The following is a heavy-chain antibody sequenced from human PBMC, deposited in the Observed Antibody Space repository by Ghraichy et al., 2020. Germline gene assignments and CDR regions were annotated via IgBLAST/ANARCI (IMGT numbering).Heavy chain of an antibody. CDR2: LSSKGHFL. CDR3: ARERLYFYDGSGHYYVDC. CDR1: GFTFSSYS. V-gene: IGHV3-21*01. Sequence: GGSLRLSCAASGFTFSSYSMHWVRQAPGKGLEWVSSLSSKGHFLYYADSVNGRFTISSDNAKNSLYLQLNSLTAEDSAVYYCARERLYFYDGSGHYYVDCWGQGTLVTVSS. D-gene: IGHD3-22*01. J-gene: IGHJ4*02.